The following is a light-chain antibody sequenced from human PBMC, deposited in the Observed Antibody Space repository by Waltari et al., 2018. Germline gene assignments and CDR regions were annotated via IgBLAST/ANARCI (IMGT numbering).Light chain of an antibody. CDR3: QKYGTLPAT. CDR1: QSVSRS. V-gene: IGKV3-20*01. CDR2: DAS. Sequence: EIVLTQSPGTLSLSPGERATITCRASQSVSRSLAWYQQKPGQAPRLPIYDASSRATGIPDRFSGSGSGTDFSLTISRLEPEDFAVYYCQKYGTLPATFGQGTKVEIK. J-gene: IGKJ1*01.